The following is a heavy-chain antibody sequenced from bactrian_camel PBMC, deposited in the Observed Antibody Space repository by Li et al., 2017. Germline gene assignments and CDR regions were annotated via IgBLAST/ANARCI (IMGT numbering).Heavy chain of an antibody. CDR3: AAVSSPYVCLHPLTSDAPLGHH. V-gene: IGHV3S42*01. J-gene: IGHJ4*01. CDR1: GFTFTTPA. Sequence: VQLVESGGGSVQAGGSLRLSCVASGFTFTTPALSWVRQAPGKELEWVSSIGTEGDTLYADSVKGRFSISRDNTKRTLYLQMDSLKPEDTAMYYCAAVSSPYVCLHPLTSDAPLGHHWGQGTQVTVS. D-gene: IGHD2*01. CDR2: IGTEGDT.